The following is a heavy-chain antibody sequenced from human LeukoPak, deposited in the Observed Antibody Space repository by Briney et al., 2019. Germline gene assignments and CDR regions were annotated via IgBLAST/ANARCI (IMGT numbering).Heavy chain of an antibody. Sequence: GGSLRLSCAASGFTFSSYAMSWVRQAPGKGLEWVSAISGSGGSTYYADSVKGRFTISRDNSKNTLYLQMKSLRAEDTAVYYCAKVLRYLMYYFDYWGQGTLVTVSS. D-gene: IGHD3-9*01. J-gene: IGHJ4*02. V-gene: IGHV3-23*01. CDR2: ISGSGGST. CDR3: AKVLRYLMYYFDY. CDR1: GFTFSSYA.